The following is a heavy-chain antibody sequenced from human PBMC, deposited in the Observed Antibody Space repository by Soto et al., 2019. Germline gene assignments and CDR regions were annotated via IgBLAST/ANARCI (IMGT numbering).Heavy chain of an antibody. J-gene: IGHJ4*02. V-gene: IGHV3-21*06. Sequence: PGESLSLTCVVSGFTFSSSWMRWVRQGPGRGLEWVSSISSTTNYIYYGDSMKGRFTISRDNAKHSLHLEMNSLRAEDTAVYYCARESEDLTSNFDYWGQGTLVTVSS. CDR2: ISSTTNYI. CDR1: GFTFSSSW. CDR3: ARESEDLTSNFDY.